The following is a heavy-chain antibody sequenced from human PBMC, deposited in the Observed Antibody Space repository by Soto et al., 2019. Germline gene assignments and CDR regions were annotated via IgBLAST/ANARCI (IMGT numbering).Heavy chain of an antibody. J-gene: IGHJ4*02. CDR3: ARDLGRGYDSPYYFDY. CDR2: ISSSSSYI. CDR1: GFTFSSYI. Sequence: PGGSLRLSCAASGFTFSSYIMNWVRQAPGKGLEWVSSISSSSSYIYYADSVKGRFTISRDNAKNSLYLQMNSLRAEDTAVYYCARDLGRGYDSPYYFDYWGQGTLVTVSS. D-gene: IGHD5-12*01. V-gene: IGHV3-21*01.